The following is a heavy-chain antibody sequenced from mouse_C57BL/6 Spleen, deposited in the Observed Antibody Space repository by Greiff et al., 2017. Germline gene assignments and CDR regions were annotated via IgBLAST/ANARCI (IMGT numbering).Heavy chain of an antibody. Sequence: VQLQQSGPELVKPGASVKISCKASGYTFTDYYMNWVKQSHGKSLEWIGDINPNNGGTSYNQKFKGKATLTVDKSSSTAYIEVRSLTSEDTAVYYCASDAGAMDYWGQGTPVTVSS. J-gene: IGHJ4*01. CDR3: ASDAGAMDY. CDR2: INPNNGGT. CDR1: GYTFTDYY. V-gene: IGHV1-26*01.